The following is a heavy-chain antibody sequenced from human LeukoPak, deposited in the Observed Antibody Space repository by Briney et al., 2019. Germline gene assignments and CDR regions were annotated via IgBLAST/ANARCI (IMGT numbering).Heavy chain of an antibody. D-gene: IGHD2-2*01. Sequence: PGGSLILSCAASGFTFSDYYMSWIRQAPGKGLEWVSYISSSGSTIYYADSVKGRFTISRDNAKNSLYLQMNSLRAEDTAVYYCAKSWCTTICYGIYDWGQGTLVTVS. V-gene: IGHV3-11*04. CDR3: AKSWCTTICYGIYD. J-gene: IGHJ4*02. CDR1: GFTFSDYY. CDR2: ISSSGSTI.